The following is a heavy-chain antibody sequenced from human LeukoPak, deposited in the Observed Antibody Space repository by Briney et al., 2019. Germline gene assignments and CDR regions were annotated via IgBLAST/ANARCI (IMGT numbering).Heavy chain of an antibody. Sequence: SETLSLTCAVSGGSISTSNWWSWVRQPPGKGLEWIGQIYHSGSTNYSPSLKSRVTMSADKSKNQFSLELSSVTAADTAVYYCANSSGARGYWGQGTLVTVSS. CDR1: GGSISTSNW. V-gene: IGHV4-4*02. CDR3: ANSSGARGY. J-gene: IGHJ4*02. D-gene: IGHD4/OR15-4a*01. CDR2: IYHSGST.